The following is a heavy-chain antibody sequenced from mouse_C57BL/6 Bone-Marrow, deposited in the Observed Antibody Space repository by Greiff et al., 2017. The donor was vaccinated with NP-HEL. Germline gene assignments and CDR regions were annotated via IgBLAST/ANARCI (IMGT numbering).Heavy chain of an antibody. V-gene: IGHV1-64*01. CDR1: GYTFTSYW. J-gene: IGHJ4*01. Sequence: QVQLQQPGAELVKPGASVKLSCKASGYTFTSYWMHWVKQRPGQGLEWIVMIHPNSGSTNYNEKFKSKATLTVDKSSSTAYMQLSSLTSEDSAVYYCARVYPYYAMDYWGQGTSVTVSS. CDR2: IHPNSGST. D-gene: IGHD2-1*01. CDR3: ARVYPYYAMDY.